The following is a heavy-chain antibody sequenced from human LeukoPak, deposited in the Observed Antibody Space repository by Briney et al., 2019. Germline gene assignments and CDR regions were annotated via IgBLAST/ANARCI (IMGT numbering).Heavy chain of an antibody. CDR3: ARAEGAASHI. CDR2: IYTSGST. D-gene: IGHD3-16*01. V-gene: IGHV4-61*02. CDR1: GNSISSGDNY. J-gene: IGHJ3*02. Sequence: PSETLSLTCTVSGNSISSGDNYWSWIRQPAGKGLEWIGRIYTSGSTNYNPSLKSRVTISGDTSKNQFSLKLSSVTAADTGVYFCARAEGAASHIWGQGTMVSVSS.